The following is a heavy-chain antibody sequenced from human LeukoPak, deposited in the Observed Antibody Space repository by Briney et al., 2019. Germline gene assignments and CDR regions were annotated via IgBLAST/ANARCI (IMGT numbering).Heavy chain of an antibody. D-gene: IGHD1-26*01. V-gene: IGHV3-48*01. Sequence: GGSLRLSCAASGFTVSSNYMSWVRQAPGKGLEWISYISSSSSTIYYADSVKGRFTISRDNAKNSLFLQMNSLRAEDTAVYYCASWAGVYSGSYSGGPVDYWGQGTLVTVSS. CDR2: ISSSSSTI. CDR1: GFTVSSNY. J-gene: IGHJ4*02. CDR3: ASWAGVYSGSYSGGPVDY.